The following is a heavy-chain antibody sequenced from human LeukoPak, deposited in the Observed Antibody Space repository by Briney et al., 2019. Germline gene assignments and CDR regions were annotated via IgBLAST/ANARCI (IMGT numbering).Heavy chain of an antibody. D-gene: IGHD3-3*01. J-gene: IGHJ3*02. CDR1: GYTFTGYY. V-gene: IGHV1-2*02. Sequence: ASVKVSCKASGYTFTGYYMHWVRQAPGQGFEWMGWINPNSGGTNYAQRFQGRVTMTRDTSISTAYMELSRLRSDDTAVYYCARDRRYDFWSGYLDAFDIWGQGTMVTVSS. CDR3: ARDRRYDFWSGYLDAFDI. CDR2: INPNSGGT.